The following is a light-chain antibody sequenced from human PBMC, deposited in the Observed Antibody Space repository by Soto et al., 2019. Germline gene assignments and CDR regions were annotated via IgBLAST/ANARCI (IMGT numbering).Light chain of an antibody. Sequence: NFMLTQPHSVSESPGQTVTISCTRSSGSIASNDVQWYQQRPGSAPTTVIYENNQRPSGVPDRFSGSTDCSSNSASLTISGLQTEDEADYYCQSYDSSTVVFGGGTKLTVL. CDR1: SGSIASND. J-gene: IGLJ2*01. CDR2: ENN. CDR3: QSYDSSTVV. V-gene: IGLV6-57*04.